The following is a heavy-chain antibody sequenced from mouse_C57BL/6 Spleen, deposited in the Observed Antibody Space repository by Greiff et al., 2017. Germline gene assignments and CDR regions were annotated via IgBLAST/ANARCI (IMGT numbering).Heavy chain of an antibody. J-gene: IGHJ1*03. CDR3: AGRDYDGYFDV. Sequence: QVQLKQPGAELVRPGSPVKLSCKASGYTFTSYWMHWVKQRPIQGLEWIGNIDPSDSETHYNQKFKDKATLTVDKSSSTAYMQLSSLTSEDSAVYYCAGRDYDGYFDVWGTGTTVTVAS. D-gene: IGHD2-4*01. CDR1: GYTFTSYW. CDR2: IDPSDSET. V-gene: IGHV1-52*01.